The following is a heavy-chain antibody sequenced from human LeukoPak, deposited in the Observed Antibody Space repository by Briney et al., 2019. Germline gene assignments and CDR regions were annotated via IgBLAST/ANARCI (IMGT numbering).Heavy chain of an antibody. Sequence: GGSPRLSCLVSGIPLRNYGMSWVRQAPGKGLESVAGISGSGGSTNYADSVKGRFTISRDNPKKTLYLQMNSLRAEDTAVYFCAKRGVVIRVILVGFHKEAYYFDSWGQGALVTVSS. CDR1: GIPLRNYG. CDR2: ISGSGGST. J-gene: IGHJ4*02. V-gene: IGHV3-23*01. CDR3: AKRGVVIRVILVGFHKEAYYFDS. D-gene: IGHD3-22*01.